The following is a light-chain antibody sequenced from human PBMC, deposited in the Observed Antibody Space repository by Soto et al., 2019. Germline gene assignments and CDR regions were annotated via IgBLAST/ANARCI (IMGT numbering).Light chain of an antibody. V-gene: IGLV2-14*03. Sequence: QSALTQPASVSGSPGQSITISCTGTSSDVGGYNYVSWYQQHPDKAPKLLIYDVSNRPSGVSNRFSGSSSGNTASLTISGLQAEDEADYYCFSYTTTNTRVFGTGTKLTVL. CDR1: SSDVGGYNY. CDR2: DVS. CDR3: FSYTTTNTRV. J-gene: IGLJ1*01.